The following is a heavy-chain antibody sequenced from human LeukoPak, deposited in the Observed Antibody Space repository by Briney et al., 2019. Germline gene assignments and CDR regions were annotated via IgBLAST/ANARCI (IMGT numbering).Heavy chain of an antibody. V-gene: IGHV5-51*01. Sequence: PGESLKISCKGSGYSFTSYWIGWVRPMPGKGLEWMGIIYPGDSDTRYSPSFQGQVTISADKSISTAYLQWSSLKASDTAMYYCARHVSYSHGDEPFDYWGQGTLVTVSS. CDR2: IYPGDSDT. CDR3: ARHVSYSHGDEPFDY. D-gene: IGHD5-18*01. J-gene: IGHJ4*02. CDR1: GYSFTSYW.